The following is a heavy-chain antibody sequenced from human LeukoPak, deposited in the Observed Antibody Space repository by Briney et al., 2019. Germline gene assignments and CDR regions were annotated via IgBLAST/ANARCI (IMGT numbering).Heavy chain of an antibody. J-gene: IGHJ3*02. V-gene: IGHV4-59*01. CDR3: ARASFWSGYYRVDAFDI. CDR2: IYYSGST. D-gene: IGHD3-3*01. CDR1: GGSISSYY. Sequence: SETLSLTCTVSGGSISSYYWSWIRQPPGKGLEWIGYIYYSGSTTYNPSLKSRVTISVDTSKNQFSLKLSSVTAADTAVYYCARASFWSGYYRVDAFDIWGQGTMVTVSS.